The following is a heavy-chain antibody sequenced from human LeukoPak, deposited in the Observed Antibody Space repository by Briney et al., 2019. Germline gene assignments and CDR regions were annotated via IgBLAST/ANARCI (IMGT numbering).Heavy chain of an antibody. Sequence: GGSLRLSCAASGFTFSSYSMNWVRQAPGKGLEWVSFISTSSSYIYCADSLKGRFTISRDNAKKSLYLQINSLRAEDTAVYYCARVTRGDYDGYFDYWGQGTLVTVSS. CDR3: ARVTRGDYDGYFDY. V-gene: IGHV3-21*01. CDR1: GFTFSSYS. J-gene: IGHJ4*02. D-gene: IGHD4-23*01. CDR2: ISTSSSYI.